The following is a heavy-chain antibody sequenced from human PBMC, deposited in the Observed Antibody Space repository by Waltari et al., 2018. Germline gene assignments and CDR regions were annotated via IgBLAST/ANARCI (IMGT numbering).Heavy chain of an antibody. CDR2: SSSSSSYI. CDR1: GFTFSSYS. Sequence: EVQLVESGGGLVKPGGSLRLSCAASGFTFSSYSMNWVRQAPGKGLEWVSSSSSSSSYIYYADSVKGRFTISRDNAKNSLYLQMNSLRAEDTAVYYCARARVRGNSISDYWGQGTLVTVSS. CDR3: ARARVRGNSISDY. J-gene: IGHJ4*02. D-gene: IGHD1-7*01. V-gene: IGHV3-21*01.